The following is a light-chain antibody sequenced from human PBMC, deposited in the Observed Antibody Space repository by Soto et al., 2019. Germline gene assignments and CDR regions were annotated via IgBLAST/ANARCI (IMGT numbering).Light chain of an antibody. CDR3: QQYNNWPRT. V-gene: IGKV3-15*01. CDR2: GAS. J-gene: IGKJ1*01. CDR1: QSVSNN. Sequence: EVVMTQSPATLSVSPGERATLSCWASQSVSNNLAWYQQKPGQAPRLLIYGASTRATGIPARFSGSGSGAEFTLTISSLQSEDFAVYYCQQYNNWPRTFGQGTKVEIK.